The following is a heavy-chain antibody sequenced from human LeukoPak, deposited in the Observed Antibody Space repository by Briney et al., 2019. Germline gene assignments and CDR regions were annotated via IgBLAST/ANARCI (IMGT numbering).Heavy chain of an antibody. Sequence: GGSLRLSCAASGFTFSSYAMHWVRQAPGKGLEWVAVISYDGSNKYYADYVKGRFTISRDNSKNTLYLQMNSLRAEDTAVYYCARDAEYSSIWYVDYWGQGTLVTVSS. D-gene: IGHD6-13*01. J-gene: IGHJ4*02. CDR3: ARDAEYSSIWYVDY. CDR2: ISYDGSNK. V-gene: IGHV3-30*04. CDR1: GFTFSSYA.